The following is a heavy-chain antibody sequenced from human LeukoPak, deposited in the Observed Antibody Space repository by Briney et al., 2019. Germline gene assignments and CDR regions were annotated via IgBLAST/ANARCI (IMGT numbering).Heavy chain of an antibody. V-gene: IGHV1-8*01. D-gene: IGHD3-9*01. J-gene: IGHJ4*02. Sequence: ASVKVSCKASGCTFTSYDINWVRQATGQGLEWMGWMNPNSGNTGYAQKFQGRVTMTRNTSISTAYMELSSLRSEDTAVYYCAYYDILTGRTDYWGQGTLVTVSS. CDR1: GCTFTSYD. CDR2: MNPNSGNT. CDR3: AYYDILTGRTDY.